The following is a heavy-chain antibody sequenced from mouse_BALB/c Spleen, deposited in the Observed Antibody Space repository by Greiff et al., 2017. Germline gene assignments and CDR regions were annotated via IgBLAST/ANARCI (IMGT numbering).Heavy chain of an antibody. CDR3: TRCASDGNYDAMDY. CDR2: IYPGDGDT. D-gene: IGHD2-1*01. J-gene: IGHJ4*01. Sequence: VQLQQSGAELARPGASVTLSCKASGYTFTSYWMQWVRQRPGQGLEWIGAIYPGDGDTRYTQKFTGKATLTADKTSSTAYMQLSSMACEDSAVYYCTRCASDGNYDAMDYWGQGTSVTVSS. V-gene: IGHV1-87*01. CDR1: GYTFTSYW.